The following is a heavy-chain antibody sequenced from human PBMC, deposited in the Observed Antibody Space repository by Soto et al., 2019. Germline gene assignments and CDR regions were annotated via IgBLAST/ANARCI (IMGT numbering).Heavy chain of an antibody. J-gene: IGHJ4*02. Sequence: SETLSLTCTVSGDSISSGGYYWSWIRQHPGKGLEWIGYIYYSGSTYYNPSLKSRVIISVDTSKNQFSLKLSSVTAADTAVYYCARGSTVAAILLDYWGQGTLVTVSS. V-gene: IGHV4-31*03. CDR3: ARGSTVAAILLDY. CDR1: GDSISSGGYY. CDR2: IYYSGST. D-gene: IGHD2-15*01.